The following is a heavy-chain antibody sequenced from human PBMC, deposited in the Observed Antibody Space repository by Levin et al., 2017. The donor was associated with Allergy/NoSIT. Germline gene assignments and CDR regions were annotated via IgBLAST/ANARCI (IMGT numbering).Heavy chain of an antibody. V-gene: IGHV1-69*06. CDR2: IIPIFGTA. J-gene: IGHJ4*02. CDR1: GGTFSSYA. D-gene: IGHD5-18*01. Sequence: SVKVSCKASGGTFSSYAISWVRQAPGQGLEWMGGIIPIFGTANYAQKFQGRVTITADKSTSTAYMELSSQRSEDTAVYYCARGGIEGWLWLRYWGQGTLVTVSS. CDR3: ARGGIEGWLWLRY.